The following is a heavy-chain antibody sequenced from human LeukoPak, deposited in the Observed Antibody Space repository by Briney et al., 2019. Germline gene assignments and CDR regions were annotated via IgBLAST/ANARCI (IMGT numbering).Heavy chain of an antibody. CDR1: GYTFTSYG. Sequence: GASVKVSCKASGYTFTSYGISWVRQAPGQGLEWMGWISAYNGNTNYAQKLQGRVTMTTDTSTSTAYMELRSLRSDDTAVYYCARAREFTLLPDFDYWGQGTLVTVSS. CDR2: ISAYNGNT. V-gene: IGHV1-18*01. J-gene: IGHJ4*02. CDR3: ARAREFTLLPDFDY. D-gene: IGHD3-10*01.